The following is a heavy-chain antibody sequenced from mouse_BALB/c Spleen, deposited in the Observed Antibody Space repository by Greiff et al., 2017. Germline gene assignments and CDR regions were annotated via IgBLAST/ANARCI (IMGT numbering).Heavy chain of an antibody. V-gene: IGHV2-9*02. D-gene: IGHD2-2*01. CDR3: ARGYRWFAY. Sequence: VQGVESGPGLVAPSQSLSITCTVSGFSLTSYGVHWVRQPPGKGLEWLGVIWAGGSTNYNSALMSRLSISKDNSKSQVFLKMNSLQTDDTAMYYCARGYRWFAYWGQGTLVTVSA. CDR2: IWAGGST. J-gene: IGHJ3*01. CDR1: GFSLTSYG.